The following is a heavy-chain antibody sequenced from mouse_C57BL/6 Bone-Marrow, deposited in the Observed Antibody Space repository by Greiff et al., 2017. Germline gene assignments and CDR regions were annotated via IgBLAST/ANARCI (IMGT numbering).Heavy chain of an antibody. D-gene: IGHD2-1*01. CDR2: IYPRSGNT. CDR3: AVYYGNTWFAY. CDR1: GYTFTSYG. Sequence: QVQLQQSGAELARPGASVKLSCKASGYTFTSYGISWVKQRTGQGLEWIGEIYPRSGNTYYNEKFKGKATLTADKSSSTAYMELRSLTSEDSAVYFCAVYYGNTWFAYWGQGTLVTVSA. J-gene: IGHJ3*01. V-gene: IGHV1-81*01.